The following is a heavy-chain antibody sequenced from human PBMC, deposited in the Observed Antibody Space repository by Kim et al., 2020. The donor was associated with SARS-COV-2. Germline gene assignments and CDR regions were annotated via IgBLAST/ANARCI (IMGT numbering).Heavy chain of an antibody. CDR2: T. Sequence: TNYNPSHNSRVTISVDTSKDQFSLKLSSVTAADTAVYYCATGGRDGFFDYWGQGTLVTVSS. V-gene: IGHV4-59*09. J-gene: IGHJ4*02. CDR3: ATGGRDGFFDY.